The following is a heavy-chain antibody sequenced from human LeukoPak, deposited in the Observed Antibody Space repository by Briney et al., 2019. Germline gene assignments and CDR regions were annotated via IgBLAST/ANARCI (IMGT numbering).Heavy chain of an antibody. Sequence: GASVKVSCKASGGTLSSYAISWVRQAPGQGLEWMGGIIPIFGTANYAQKFQGRVTITADESTSTAYMELSSLGSEDTAVYYCARNTMVQKNWFDPWGQGTLVTVSS. V-gene: IGHV1-69*13. CDR2: IIPIFGTA. CDR3: ARNTMVQKNWFDP. J-gene: IGHJ5*02. CDR1: GGTLSSYA. D-gene: IGHD3-10*01.